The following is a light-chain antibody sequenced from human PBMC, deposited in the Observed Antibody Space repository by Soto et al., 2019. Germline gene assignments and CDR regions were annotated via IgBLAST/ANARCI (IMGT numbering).Light chain of an antibody. CDR2: KAS. V-gene: IGKV1-5*03. J-gene: IGKJ1*01. Sequence: DIQMTQSPSTLSASVGDRITITCRASQSISSWLAWYQQKPGKAPKLLIYKASNLESGVPSRFSGSGSGTEFTLTISSLQPDDSATYYCQQHNTYSRTFGQGTKVEVK. CDR3: QQHNTYSRT. CDR1: QSISSW.